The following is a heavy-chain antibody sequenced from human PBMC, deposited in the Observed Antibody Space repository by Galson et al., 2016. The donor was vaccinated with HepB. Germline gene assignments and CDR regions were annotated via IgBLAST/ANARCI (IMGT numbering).Heavy chain of an antibody. CDR1: GVTVSSNY. CDR3: ARISRGEMRDAFDI. J-gene: IGHJ3*02. CDR2: IYGAGRP. Sequence: SLRLSCAASGVTVSSNYMAWVRQAPGMGPECVSVIYGAGRPYYADSVKGRFTLSRDNSRNTLYLQVNSLRVEDTAVYYCARISRGEMRDAFDIWGRGTVVTVSS. D-gene: IGHD2-21*01. V-gene: IGHV3-53*01.